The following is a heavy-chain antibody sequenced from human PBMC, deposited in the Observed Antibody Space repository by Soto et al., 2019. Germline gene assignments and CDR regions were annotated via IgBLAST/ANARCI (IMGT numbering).Heavy chain of an antibody. D-gene: IGHD1-26*01. CDR3: AKPGIVGVRYYYGMDV. Sequence: PGGSLRLSCAASGFTFSSYAMSWVRQAPGKGLEWVSAISGSGGSTYYADSVKGRCTISRDNSKNTLYLQMHSLRAEDTAVYYCAKPGIVGVRYYYGMDVWGQGTTVTVSS. J-gene: IGHJ6*02. CDR1: GFTFSSYA. V-gene: IGHV3-23*01. CDR2: ISGSGGST.